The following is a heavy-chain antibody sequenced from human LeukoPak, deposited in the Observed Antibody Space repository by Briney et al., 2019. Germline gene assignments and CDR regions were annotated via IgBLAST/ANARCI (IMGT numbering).Heavy chain of an antibody. V-gene: IGHV4-38-2*02. D-gene: IGHD3-9*01. CDR1: GYSISSGYY. CDR2: IYYSGST. CDR3: ARHVTYAGYDILTDNWFGP. J-gene: IGHJ5*02. Sequence: SETLSLTCTVSGYSISSGYYWGWIRQPPGKGLEWIGTIYYSGSTYFNPSLKSRVTISVDTSKNQFSLKLSSVTAADTAVYYCARHVTYAGYDILTDNWFGPWGQGTLVTVSS.